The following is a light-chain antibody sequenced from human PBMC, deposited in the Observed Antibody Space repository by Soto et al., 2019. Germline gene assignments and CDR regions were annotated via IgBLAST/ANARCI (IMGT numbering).Light chain of an antibody. CDR2: DAS. J-gene: IGKJ2*01. V-gene: IGKV3-11*01. CDR1: HSVDTY. CDR3: QQRSNWPLYT. Sequence: EIVLTQSPAALSLSPGERATLSCRASHSVDTYLSWYHQKPGQPPRLLIYDASNRATGSPDRFSGSGSGTDFTLTISSLEPEDFAVYYCQQRSNWPLYTFGPGTKLEIK.